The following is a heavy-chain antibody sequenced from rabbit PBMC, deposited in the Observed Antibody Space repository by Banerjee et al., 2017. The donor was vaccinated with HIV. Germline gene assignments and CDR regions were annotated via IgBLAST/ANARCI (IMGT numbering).Heavy chain of an antibody. Sequence: QEQLEESGGDLVKPEGSLTITCTASGFSFSNGYVMCWVRQAPGKGLEWIACIYAGSSGGPYYATWAKSRFTISKTSSTTVTLQMTSLTAADTATYFCARHSSEPGLNYFNLWGPGTLVTVS. V-gene: IGHV1S45*01. CDR1: GFSFSNGYV. CDR3: ARHSSEPGLNYFNL. D-gene: IGHD1-1*01. CDR2: IYAGSSGGP. J-gene: IGHJ4*01.